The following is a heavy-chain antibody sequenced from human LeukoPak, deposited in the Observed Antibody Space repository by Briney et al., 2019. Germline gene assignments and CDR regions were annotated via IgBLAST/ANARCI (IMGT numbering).Heavy chain of an antibody. CDR1: GFTFSTYT. CDR2: ISSSSSII. Sequence: QPGGSLRLSCAASGFTFSTYTMNWVRQAPGKGLEWVSYISSSSSIIYYADSVKGRFTISRDTAKSSLYLQMNSLRDEDTAVYYCARSIISYGSTWYFDYWGQGTLVTVSS. D-gene: IGHD6-13*01. V-gene: IGHV3-48*02. CDR3: ARSIISYGSTWYFDY. J-gene: IGHJ4*02.